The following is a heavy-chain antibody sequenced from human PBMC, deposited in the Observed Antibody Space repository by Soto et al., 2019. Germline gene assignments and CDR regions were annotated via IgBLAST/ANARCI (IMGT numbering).Heavy chain of an antibody. J-gene: IGHJ6*02. Sequence: EVQLVESGGGLVKPGGSLRLSCAASGFTFTSYTINWVRQAPGKGLEWVSSISSSSTYIYYADSVKGRFTISRDNAKNSLYRQMNSLRAEDTAVYYCARDLAAATSYGMDVWGQGTTVTVSS. V-gene: IGHV3-21*01. CDR1: GFTFTSYT. CDR3: ARDLAAATSYGMDV. D-gene: IGHD6-13*01. CDR2: ISSSSTYI.